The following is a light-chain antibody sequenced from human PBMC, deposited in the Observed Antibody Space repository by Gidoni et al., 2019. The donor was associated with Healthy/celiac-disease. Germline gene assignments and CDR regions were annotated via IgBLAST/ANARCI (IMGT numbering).Light chain of an antibody. J-gene: IGKJ1*01. Sequence: EIVMTQSPATLSVSPGESATLSCRASPSVSSNLAWYQQKPGQAPRRLIYGASTRATGIPARFSGSGSGTEFTLTISSLQSEDFAVYYCQQYNNWPRTFGQGTKVEIK. CDR2: GAS. CDR3: QQYNNWPRT. V-gene: IGKV3-15*01. CDR1: PSVSSN.